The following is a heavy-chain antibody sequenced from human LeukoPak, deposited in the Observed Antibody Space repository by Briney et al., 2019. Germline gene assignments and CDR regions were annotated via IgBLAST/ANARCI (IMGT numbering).Heavy chain of an antibody. D-gene: IGHD3-10*01. V-gene: IGHV5-51*01. Sequence: TGESLKISCKGSGYSFTSYWIGWVRQMPGKGLEWMGIIYPGDSDTRYSPSFQGQVTISADKSIRTAYLQWSSLKASDTAMYYCARAVPLDGSGSSPFDYWGQGTLVTVSS. CDR3: ARAVPLDGSGSSPFDY. CDR1: GYSFTSYW. CDR2: IYPGDSDT. J-gene: IGHJ4*02.